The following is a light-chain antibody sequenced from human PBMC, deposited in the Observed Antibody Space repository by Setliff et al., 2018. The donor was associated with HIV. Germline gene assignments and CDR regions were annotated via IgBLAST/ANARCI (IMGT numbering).Light chain of an antibody. Sequence: QSVLTQPASVSGSPGQSITISCTGTSSDVGGYNYVSWYQLLPGKAPKLMIYDVTKRPSGVPDRFSGSKSGNTASLTISGLQSEDEADYYCCSYAGSYTSLYVFGTGTKVTVL. CDR3: CSYAGSYTSLYV. J-gene: IGLJ1*01. CDR1: SSDVGGYNY. V-gene: IGLV2-11*01. CDR2: DVT.